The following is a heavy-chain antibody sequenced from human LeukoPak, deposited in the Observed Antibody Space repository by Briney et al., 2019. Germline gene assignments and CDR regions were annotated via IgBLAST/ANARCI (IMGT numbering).Heavy chain of an antibody. CDR2: IARDGLTT. J-gene: IGHJ4*02. D-gene: IGHD7-27*01. CDR1: GFDFKIAA. V-gene: IGHV3-43D*03. CDR3: VQDWAWGAFAY. Sequence: GGSLRLSCVASGFDFKIAAMHWVRQGPGKALEWVSLIARDGLTTFSADSVRGRFIISRDNAKNSLYLQLNSLRAEDTAVYYCVQDWAWGAFAYWGQGTLVTVSS.